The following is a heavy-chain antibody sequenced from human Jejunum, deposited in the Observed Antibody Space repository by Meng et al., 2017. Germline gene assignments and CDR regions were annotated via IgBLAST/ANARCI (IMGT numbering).Heavy chain of an antibody. D-gene: IGHD6-13*01. CDR2: IKKDGSEK. Sequence: GESLKISCAASGLTFSDFWMTWVRQAPGKGLEWVANIKKDGSEKYYVDSVKGRFTISRDNAKNSLYLQMNSLRAEDTAVYYCTRGGYSSSWFWVYWGQGSLVTGAS. CDR3: TRGGYSSSWFWVY. CDR1: GLTFSDFW. V-gene: IGHV3-7*01. J-gene: IGHJ4*02.